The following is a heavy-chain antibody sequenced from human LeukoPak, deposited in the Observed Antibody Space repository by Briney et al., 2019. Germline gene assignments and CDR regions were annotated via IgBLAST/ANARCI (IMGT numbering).Heavy chain of an antibody. J-gene: IGHJ4*02. Sequence: PSETLSLTCAVYGGSFSGYYWSWIRQPPGKGLEWIGEINHSGSTNYNPPLKSRVTISVDTSKNQFSLKLSSVTAADTAVYYCARVGTMITFGGVIRKGSFDYWGQGTLVTVSS. CDR3: ARVGTMITFGGVIRKGSFDY. CDR1: GGSFSGYY. V-gene: IGHV4-34*01. CDR2: INHSGST. D-gene: IGHD3-16*02.